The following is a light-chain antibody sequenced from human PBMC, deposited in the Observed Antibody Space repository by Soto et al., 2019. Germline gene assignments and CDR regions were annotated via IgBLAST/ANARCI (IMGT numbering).Light chain of an antibody. CDR2: KAS. CDR1: QSISSW. J-gene: IGKJ1*01. V-gene: IGKV1-5*03. CDR3: KQYHSYPWT. Sequence: DIQMTQSPSTLSASVGDRVTITCRASQSISSWLAWYQQKPGKAPKLVIYKASSLKSGVPSRFSGSGSGTEFTLTISSLQPDEFATYYCKQYHSYPWTFGQGTKVEIK.